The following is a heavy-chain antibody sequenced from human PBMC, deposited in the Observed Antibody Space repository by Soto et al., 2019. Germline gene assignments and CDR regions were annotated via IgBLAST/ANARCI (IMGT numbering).Heavy chain of an antibody. V-gene: IGHV6-1*01. CDR1: GDSVSSNSAA. J-gene: IGHJ5*02. CDR3: ARAYSGYSRSWYKASWFDP. CDR2: TYYRSKWYN. Sequence: SQTLSLTCAISGDSVSSNSAAWNWIRQSPSRGLEWLGRTYYRSKWYNDYAVSVKSRITINPDTSKNQFSLQLNSVTPEDTAVYYCARAYSGYSRSWYKASWFDPWGQGTLVTVSS. D-gene: IGHD6-13*01.